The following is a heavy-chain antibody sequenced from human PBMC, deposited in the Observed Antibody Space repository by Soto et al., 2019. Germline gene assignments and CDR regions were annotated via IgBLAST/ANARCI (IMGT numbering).Heavy chain of an antibody. CDR1: GGSFSGYY. V-gene: IGHV4-34*01. CDR2: INHSGST. D-gene: IGHD4-17*01. CDR3: ARGRDDYGDYGGIRYYGMDV. J-gene: IGHJ6*02. Sequence: SETLSLTCAVYGGSFSGYYWTWIRQPPGKGLEWIGEINHSGSTNYNPSLKSRVTISVDTSKNQFSLKLSSVTAADTALCYCARGRDDYGDYGGIRYYGMDVWGQGTTVTVSS.